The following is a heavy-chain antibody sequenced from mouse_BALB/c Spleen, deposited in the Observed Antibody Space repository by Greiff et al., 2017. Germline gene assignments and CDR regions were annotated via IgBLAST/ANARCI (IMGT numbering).Heavy chain of an antibody. J-gene: IGHJ4*01. Sequence: EVQLVESGGGLVQPGGSRKLSCAASGFTFSSFGMHWVRQAPEKGLEWVAYISSGSSTIYYADTVKGRFTISRDNPKNTLFLQMTSLRSEDTAMYYCAREGALLRLRRAMDYWGQGTSVTVSS. D-gene: IGHD1-2*01. CDR2: ISSGSSTI. CDR1: GFTFSSFG. CDR3: AREGALLRLRRAMDY. V-gene: IGHV5-17*02.